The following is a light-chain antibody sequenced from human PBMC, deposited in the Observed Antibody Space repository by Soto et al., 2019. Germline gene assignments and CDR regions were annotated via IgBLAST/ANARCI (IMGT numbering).Light chain of an antibody. CDR2: DNN. V-gene: IGLV1-51*01. J-gene: IGLJ3*02. Sequence: QAVVTQPPSVSAAPGQKVTISCSGSSSNIGNNYVSWYQQLPGTAPKLLIYDNNKRPSGIPDRFSGSKSGTSATLGFTGLQTGYEADYYCGTWDSGLSAWVFGGGTKLTVL. CDR1: SSNIGNNY. CDR3: GTWDSGLSAWV.